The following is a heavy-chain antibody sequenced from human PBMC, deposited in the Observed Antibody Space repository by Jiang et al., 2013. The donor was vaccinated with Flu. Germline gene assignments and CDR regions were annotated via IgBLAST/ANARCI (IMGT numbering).Heavy chain of an antibody. CDR1: GYAFTSYA. V-gene: IGHV1-3*01. D-gene: IGHD4-23*01. J-gene: IGHJ5*02. Sequence: KVSGYAFTSYAMHWVRQAPGQRLEWMGWINAGNGNTKYSQKFQGRVTITRDTSASTAYMELSSLRSEDTAVYYCARGRTITVVTPRSGWFDPWGQGTLVTVSS. CDR3: ARGRTITVVTPRSGWFDP. CDR2: INAGNGNT.